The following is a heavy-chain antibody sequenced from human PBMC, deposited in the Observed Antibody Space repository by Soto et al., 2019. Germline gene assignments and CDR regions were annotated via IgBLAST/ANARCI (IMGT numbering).Heavy chain of an antibody. CDR2: IDWDDDK. V-gene: IGHV2-70*01. Sequence: SGPTLVNPTQTLTLTCTFSGFSLGTSGMCVSWIRQPPGKALEWLALIDWDDDKYYSTSLKTRLTISKDTSKNQVVLTMTNMDPVDTATYYCARILFRGDDSGYYYYGMDVWGQGTTVTVSS. J-gene: IGHJ6*02. CDR1: GFSLGTSGMC. D-gene: IGHD3-10*01. CDR3: ARILFRGDDSGYYYYGMDV.